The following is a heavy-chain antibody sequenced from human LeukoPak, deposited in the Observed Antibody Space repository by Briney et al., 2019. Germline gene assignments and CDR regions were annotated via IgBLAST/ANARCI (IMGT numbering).Heavy chain of an antibody. J-gene: IGHJ4*02. CDR1: GFTFSSYG. Sequence: GGSLRLSCAASGFTFSSYGMHWVRQAPGKGLEWVAVIWYDGSNKYYADSVKGRFTISRDNAKNSLYLQMNSLRAEDTAVYYCARDWLLSFDYWGQGTLVTVSS. D-gene: IGHD2-15*01. CDR3: ARDWLLSFDY. V-gene: IGHV3-33*01. CDR2: IWYDGSNK.